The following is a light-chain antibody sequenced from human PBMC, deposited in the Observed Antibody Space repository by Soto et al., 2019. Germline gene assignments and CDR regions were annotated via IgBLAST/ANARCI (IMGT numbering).Light chain of an antibody. V-gene: IGKV1-6*02. CDR1: QGIRND. CDR2: ATS. J-gene: IGKJ1*01. CDR3: LQDYSYPRT. Sequence: ALQMTPSPSPPSASVRDRGTTTFPASQGIRNDLGWYQQRPGKAPKLLIYATSNLQTGVPSRFSGSGSGTDFTLTISSLQPEDFASYYCLQDYSYPRTFGQGTKVDIK.